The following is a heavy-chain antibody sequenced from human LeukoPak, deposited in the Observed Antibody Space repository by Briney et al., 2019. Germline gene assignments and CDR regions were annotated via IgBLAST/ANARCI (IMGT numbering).Heavy chain of an antibody. V-gene: IGHV3-74*01. Sequence: GGSLRLSCAASGFTFSNAWMSWVRQTPGKGLVWVSHINSYGSITDYADSVKGRFTISRDNAKNTLYLQMNSLRAEDTAVYYCVRGNYFDYWGQGTLVTVSS. CDR2: INSYGSIT. J-gene: IGHJ4*02. CDR3: VRGNYFDY. CDR1: GFTFSNAW.